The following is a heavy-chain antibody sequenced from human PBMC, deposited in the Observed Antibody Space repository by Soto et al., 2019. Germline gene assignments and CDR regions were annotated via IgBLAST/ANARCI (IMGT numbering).Heavy chain of an antibody. D-gene: IGHD3-22*01. CDR3: ANTYDSSGYPYFGY. J-gene: IGHJ4*02. CDR2: ISYDGSNK. Sequence: SCKASGYTFSSYGMHWVRQAPGKGLEWVAVISYDGSNKYYADSVKGRFTISRDNSKNTLYLQMNSLRAEDTAVYYCANTYDSSGYPYFGYWGQGTLVTVSS. V-gene: IGHV3-30*18. CDR1: GYTFSSYG.